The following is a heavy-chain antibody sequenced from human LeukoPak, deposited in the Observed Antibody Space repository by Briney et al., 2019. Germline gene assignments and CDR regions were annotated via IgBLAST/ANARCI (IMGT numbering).Heavy chain of an antibody. CDR1: GYTFTSYG. J-gene: IGHJ4*02. D-gene: IGHD1-26*01. V-gene: IGHV1-18*01. CDR3: ARDSGYSGSYYLGY. Sequence: ASVKVSCKASGYTFTSYGVSWVRQAPGQGLEWMGWISAYNGYTNYAQKLQGRVTMTTDTSTSTAYMELRSLRSDDTAMYYCARDSGYSGSYYLGYWGQGTLVTVSS. CDR2: ISAYNGYT.